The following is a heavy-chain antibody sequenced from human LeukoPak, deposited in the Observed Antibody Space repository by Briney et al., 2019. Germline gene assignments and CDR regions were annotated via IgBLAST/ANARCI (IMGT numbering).Heavy chain of an antibody. D-gene: IGHD3-22*01. J-gene: IGHJ3*02. V-gene: IGHV3-11*01. CDR2: ISSSGSTI. Sequence: GGSLRLSCAASGFTFSDYYMSWIRQAPGKGLEWVSYISSSGSTIYYADSVKGRFTISRDNAKNSLYLQMNSLRAEDTAVYYCAGEDYFDSSGYASWRFDIWGQGTMVTVSS. CDR3: AGEDYFDSSGYASWRFDI. CDR1: GFTFSDYY.